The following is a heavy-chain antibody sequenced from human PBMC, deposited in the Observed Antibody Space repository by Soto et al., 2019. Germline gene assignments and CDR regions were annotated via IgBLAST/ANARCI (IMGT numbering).Heavy chain of an antibody. CDR3: AKYCSSTNCPVLYFDY. CDR1: GFTFSSYA. J-gene: IGHJ4*02. Sequence: PGGSLRLSCAASGFTFSSYAMSWVRQAPGKGLEWVSAISGSGGSTYYADSVKGRFTISRDNSKNTLYLQMNSPRAEDTAVYYCAKYCSSTNCPVLYFDYWGQGTLVTVSS. CDR2: ISGSGGST. V-gene: IGHV3-23*01. D-gene: IGHD2-2*01.